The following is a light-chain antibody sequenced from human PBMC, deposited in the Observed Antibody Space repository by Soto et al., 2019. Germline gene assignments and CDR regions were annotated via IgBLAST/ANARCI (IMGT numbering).Light chain of an antibody. Sequence: EIVLTQSPGTLSLSPGERATLSCRASQSVSSSYLAWYQQKPGQAPRLLIYGASSRATGIPDRFSGSGSGTDFTLTISRLEPEDSATYFCQQCARFPLAFGGGTKVEIK. CDR2: GAS. V-gene: IGKV3-20*01. J-gene: IGKJ4*01. CDR1: QSVSSSY. CDR3: QQCARFPLA.